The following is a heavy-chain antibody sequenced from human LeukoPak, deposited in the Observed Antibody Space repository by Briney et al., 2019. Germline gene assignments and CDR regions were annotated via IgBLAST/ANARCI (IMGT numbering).Heavy chain of an antibody. Sequence: GGSLRLSCAASGFTFNNYNMNWVRQAPGKGLEWVSYIRSSGSPMYYADSVKGRFTISRDNSKNTLYLQMNSLRAEDTAVYYCASFSYGDPAGFDYWGQGTLVTVSS. CDR2: IRSSGSPM. V-gene: IGHV3-48*01. D-gene: IGHD4-17*01. CDR1: GFTFNNYN. J-gene: IGHJ4*02. CDR3: ASFSYGDPAGFDY.